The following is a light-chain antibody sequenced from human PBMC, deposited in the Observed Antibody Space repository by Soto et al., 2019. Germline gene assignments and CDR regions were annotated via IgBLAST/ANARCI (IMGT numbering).Light chain of an antibody. CDR3: QSYDSSLSGWV. V-gene: IGLV1-40*01. CDR1: TSNIGAGHD. Sequence: QAVVTQPPSVSGAPGHRVTISCTGSTSNIGAGHDVHWYQQLPGTAPQLLIYGNTNRPSGVPDRYSGSKSGTSASLAITGLQAEDEADYYCQSYDSSLSGWVFGGGTKLTVL. J-gene: IGLJ3*02. CDR2: GNT.